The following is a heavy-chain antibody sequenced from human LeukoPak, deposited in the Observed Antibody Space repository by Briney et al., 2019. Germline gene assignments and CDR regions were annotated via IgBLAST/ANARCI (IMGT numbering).Heavy chain of an antibody. CDR1: GFTFSSYA. V-gene: IGHV3-23*01. Sequence: GGSLRLSCAASGFTFSSYAMSWVRQAPGKGLEWVSAISGSGGSTYYADSVKGRFTISRDNSKNTLYLQMNSLRAEDTAVYYCANNRGFYEGYFDYWGQGTLVTVSS. J-gene: IGHJ4*02. D-gene: IGHD5/OR15-5a*01. CDR2: ISGSGGST. CDR3: ANNRGFYEGYFDY.